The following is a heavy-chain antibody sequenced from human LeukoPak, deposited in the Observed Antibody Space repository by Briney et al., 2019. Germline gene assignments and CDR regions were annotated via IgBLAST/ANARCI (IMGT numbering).Heavy chain of an antibody. CDR2: MNPNSGNT. V-gene: IGHV1-8*01. Sequence: GASVKVSCKASGYTFTSYDINWVRQATGQGLEWMGWMNPNSGNTGYAQKFQGRVTMTRDTSISTAYMELSRLRSDDTAVYYCARGELFYYFDYWGQGTLVTVSS. CDR3: ARGELFYYFDY. D-gene: IGHD1-26*01. CDR1: GYTFTSYD. J-gene: IGHJ4*02.